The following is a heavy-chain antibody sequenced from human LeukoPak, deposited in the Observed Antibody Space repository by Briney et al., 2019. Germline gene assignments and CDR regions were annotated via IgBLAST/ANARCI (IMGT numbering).Heavy chain of an antibody. V-gene: IGHV4-59*08. D-gene: IGHD5-18*01. Sequence: SETLSLTCTVSGGSISSYYWSRIRQPPGKGLEWIGYIYYSGSTNYNPSLKSRVTISVDTSKNQFSLKLSSVTAADTAVYYCARQLWANYFDYWGQGTLVTVSS. CDR1: GGSISSYY. J-gene: IGHJ4*02. CDR2: IYYSGST. CDR3: ARQLWANYFDY.